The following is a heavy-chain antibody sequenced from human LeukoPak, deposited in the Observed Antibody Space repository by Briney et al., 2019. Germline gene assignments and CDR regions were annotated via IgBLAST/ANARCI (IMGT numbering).Heavy chain of an antibody. V-gene: IGHV4-38-2*02. J-gene: IGHJ4*02. CDR2: IYHSGST. Sequence: SETLSLTSTVSGYSISSGYYWGWIRQPPGKGLEWIGSIYHSGSTYYNPSLKSRVTISVDTSKNQFSLKLSSVTAADTAVYYCARTYYYDSSGYYDYWGQGTLVTVSS. CDR3: ARTYYYDSSGYYDY. D-gene: IGHD3-22*01. CDR1: GYSISSGYY.